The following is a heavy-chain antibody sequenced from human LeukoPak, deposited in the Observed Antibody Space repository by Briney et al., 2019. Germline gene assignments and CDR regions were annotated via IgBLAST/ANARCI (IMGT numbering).Heavy chain of an antibody. J-gene: IGHJ4*02. V-gene: IGHV4-39*01. CDR1: GGSFTTSGHY. CDR3: ASLAVAGLSEGY. D-gene: IGHD6-19*01. Sequence: SETLSLTCTVSGGSFTTSGHYWGWIRQPPGKGLEWIGKIDYREGIAYNPSLKTRVTISADTSKNEFSLRLNSVTAADTAVYYCASLAVAGLSEGYWGQGTLVIVSS. CDR2: IDYREGI.